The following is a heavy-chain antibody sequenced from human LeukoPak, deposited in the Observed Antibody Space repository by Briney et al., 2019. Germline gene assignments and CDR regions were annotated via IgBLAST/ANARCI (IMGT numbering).Heavy chain of an antibody. CDR2: IYYSGST. CDR3: ARYTEKGGYNPSFDY. V-gene: IGHV4-31*03. D-gene: IGHD5-24*01. Sequence: PSETLSLTCTVSGGSISSGGYYWSWIRQHPGKGLEWIGYIYYSGSTYYNPSLKSRVTISVDTSKNQFSLKLSSVTAADTAVYYCARYTEKGGYNPSFDYWGQGTLVTVSS. J-gene: IGHJ4*02. CDR1: GGSISSGGYY.